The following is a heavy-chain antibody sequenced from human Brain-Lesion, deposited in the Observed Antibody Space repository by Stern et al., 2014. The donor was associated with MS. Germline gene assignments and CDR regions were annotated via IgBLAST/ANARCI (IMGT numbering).Heavy chain of an antibody. Sequence: EVQLVQSGGDLVQPGRSLRLSCAAFGFTFDDYAMHWVRQAPGKGLEWVAGISWNSGTIGYADSVKGRFTTSRDNAYSSLYLQMNSLRPEDTALYYCVRDITGSSAYFAYWGQGTLVTVSS. CDR2: ISWNSGTI. CDR1: GFTFDDYA. CDR3: VRDITGSSAYFAY. J-gene: IGHJ4*02. V-gene: IGHV3-9*01. D-gene: IGHD1-14*01.